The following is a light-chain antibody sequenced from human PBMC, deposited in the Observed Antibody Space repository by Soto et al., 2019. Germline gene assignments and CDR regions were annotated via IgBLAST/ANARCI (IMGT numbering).Light chain of an antibody. CDR1: QSVNNY. V-gene: IGKV3-11*01. J-gene: IGKJ2*01. Sequence: EIVLTQSPATLSLSPGERATLSCRASQSVNNYLDWYQQIPGQAPRILIYAATNRAPGIPARFSGSGSGTDFTLTISSLVPEDFAVYFCQQHSIWPRSFGPGTKLQIK. CDR2: AAT. CDR3: QQHSIWPRS.